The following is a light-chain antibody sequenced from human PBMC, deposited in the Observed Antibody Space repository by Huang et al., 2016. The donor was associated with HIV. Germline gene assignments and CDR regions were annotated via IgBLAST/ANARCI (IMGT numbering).Light chain of an antibody. V-gene: IGKV3-11*01. CDR1: QSVNRY. J-gene: IGKJ4*01. CDR2: DAS. Sequence: EIVLTQSPATLSLSPGERATLSCRASQSVNRYLAWYQQKPGQAPRLLLYDASTRATGIPCRFSGSGSGTAFTLTISSLEPEDFAVYYCQQRSSWPLTFGGGTKVEIK. CDR3: QQRSSWPLT.